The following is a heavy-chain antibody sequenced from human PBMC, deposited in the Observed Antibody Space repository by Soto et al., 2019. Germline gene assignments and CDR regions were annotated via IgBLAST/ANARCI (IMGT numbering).Heavy chain of an antibody. J-gene: IGHJ6*02. CDR3: ARDCSGGSCPRGLDV. V-gene: IGHV4-31*03. Sequence: SETLSLTCTVSGGSISSGGYYWSWIRQHPGKGLEWIGYIYYSGSTYYNPSLKSRVTISVDTSKNQFSLKLSSVTAADTAVYYCARDCSGGSCPRGLDVWGQGTTVTVSS. CDR2: IYYSGST. CDR1: GGSISSGGYY. D-gene: IGHD2-15*01.